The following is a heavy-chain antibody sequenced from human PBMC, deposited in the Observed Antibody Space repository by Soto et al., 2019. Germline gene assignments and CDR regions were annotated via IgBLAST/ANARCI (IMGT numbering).Heavy chain of an antibody. Sequence: QITLKESGPTLVKPTQTLTLTCTFSGFSLSTSGVGVGWIRQPPGKALEWLALIYWDHDKRYSTSLTSRLTITKDTSKNQVVLTMTNMDPVDTATYYCSHTSDDSSGYWFDYWGQGTLVTVSS. CDR3: SHTSDDSSGYWFDY. V-gene: IGHV2-5*02. D-gene: IGHD3-22*01. J-gene: IGHJ4*02. CDR1: GFSLSTSGVG. CDR2: IYWDHDK.